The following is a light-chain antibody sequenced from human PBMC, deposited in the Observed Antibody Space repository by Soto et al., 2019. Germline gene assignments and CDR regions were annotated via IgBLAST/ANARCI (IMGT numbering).Light chain of an antibody. V-gene: IGLV1-44*01. CDR2: TNN. CDR3: AAWDDSLNALV. CDR1: SCNIGSNA. Sequence: QSVLTQPPSASGTPGQRVTISCSGASCNIGSNAVNWYQQLPGTAPQLLIYTNNQRPSGVPDRFSGSKSGTSASLAITGLQSEDEADYHCAAWDDSLNALVFGGGTKLPVL. J-gene: IGLJ3*02.